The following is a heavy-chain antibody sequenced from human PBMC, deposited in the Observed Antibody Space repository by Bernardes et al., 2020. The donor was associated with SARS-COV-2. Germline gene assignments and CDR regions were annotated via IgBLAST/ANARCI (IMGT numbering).Heavy chain of an antibody. Sequence: GWSLRLSCAASRFTFSSYSMNWVRQAPGKGLEWVSSISSTSSYIYYADSVKGRFTISRDNAKNSLYLQMNSLRAEDTAVYYCARGAHHYYDSSGFMYYFDYWGQGTLVTVSS. J-gene: IGHJ4*02. CDR3: ARGAHHYYDSSGFMYYFDY. CDR1: RFTFSSYS. D-gene: IGHD3-22*01. V-gene: IGHV3-21*01. CDR2: ISSTSSYI.